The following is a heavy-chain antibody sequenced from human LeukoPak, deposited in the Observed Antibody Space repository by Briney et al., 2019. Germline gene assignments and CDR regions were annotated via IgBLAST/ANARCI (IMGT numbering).Heavy chain of an antibody. Sequence: GGSLRLSCVDSGFTFSTYSMNWVRQAPGKGLEWVSSISSSSSYIYYGDSVKGRFTISRDNAKNSLYLQMNSLRAEDTAVYYCARDLNWETYWGQGTLVSVSS. CDR1: GFTFSTYS. CDR2: ISSSSSYI. D-gene: IGHD7-27*01. V-gene: IGHV3-21*01. J-gene: IGHJ4*02. CDR3: ARDLNWETY.